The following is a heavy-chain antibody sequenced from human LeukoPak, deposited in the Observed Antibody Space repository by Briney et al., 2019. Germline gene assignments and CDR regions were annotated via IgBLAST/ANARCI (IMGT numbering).Heavy chain of an antibody. CDR1: GGSFSGYY. J-gene: IGHJ2*01. D-gene: IGHD3-22*01. V-gene: IGHV4-34*01. Sequence: SETLSLTCAVYGGSFSGYYWSCIRQPPGKGLEWIGEINHSGSTNYNPSLKSRVTISVDTSKNQVSLKLSSVTAADTAVYYCARGTTMIIVVITSRAPRYFDLWGRGTLVTVSS. CDR3: ARGTTMIIVVITSRAPRYFDL. CDR2: INHSGST.